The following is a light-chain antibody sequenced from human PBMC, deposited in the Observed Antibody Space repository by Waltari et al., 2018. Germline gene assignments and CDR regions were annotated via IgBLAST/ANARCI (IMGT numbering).Light chain of an antibody. J-gene: IGKJ3*01. CDR3: PQYNSYPPP. Sequence: IQMTQFPSSLSASVGAGVIISCRSSQDIGSWLVWYQQKSAEAPKSLLYAASSLQSGVPARFRGSGSGTDFTLTISSLQPEDFATYYYPQYNSYPPPVGPGTKVDIK. CDR2: AAS. CDR1: QDIGSW. V-gene: IGKV1D-16*01.